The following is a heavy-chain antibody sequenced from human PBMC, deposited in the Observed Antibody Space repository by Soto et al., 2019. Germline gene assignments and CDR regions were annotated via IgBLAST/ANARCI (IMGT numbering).Heavy chain of an antibody. CDR1: GGSISSGGYY. Sequence: QVQLQESGPGLVKPSQTLSLTCTVSGGSISSGGYYWSWIRQHPGKGLEWIGYIYYSGSTYYNPPLKSRVTISVDTSKNQFSLKLSSVTAADTAVYYCARTALNGGWYKASYYGMDVWGQGTTVTVSS. J-gene: IGHJ6*02. CDR3: ARTALNGGWYKASYYGMDV. D-gene: IGHD6-19*01. V-gene: IGHV4-31*03. CDR2: IYYSGST.